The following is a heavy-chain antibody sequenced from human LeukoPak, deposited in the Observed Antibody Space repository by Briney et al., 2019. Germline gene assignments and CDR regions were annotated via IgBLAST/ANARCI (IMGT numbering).Heavy chain of an antibody. V-gene: IGHV3-7*01. J-gene: IGHJ4*02. Sequence: GGSLRLSCAASGFTFSSRWMSGVRQAPGQGLEWVANTNQDGSEEYYVDSVKGRFTISRDNAKNTLYLQMNSLRVDDTAVYYCARDSDGYDLWGQGTLVTVSS. CDR1: GFTFSSRW. CDR3: ARDSDGYDL. D-gene: IGHD2-15*01. CDR2: TNQDGSEE.